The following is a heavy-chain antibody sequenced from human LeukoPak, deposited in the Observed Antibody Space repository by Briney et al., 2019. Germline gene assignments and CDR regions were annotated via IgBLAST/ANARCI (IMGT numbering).Heavy chain of an antibody. CDR3: ATGGAVRPGANWFDP. Sequence: SETLSLTCTVSGGSISSDTYYWAWIRQPPGKGLQWIGHIYYSGNTYYNPSLQSRVTISLHTSKNQFSLKLTSLTAADTAVYYCATGGAVRPGANWFDPWGQGTLVTVSS. CDR2: IYYSGNT. CDR1: GGSISSDTYY. D-gene: IGHD6-6*01. V-gene: IGHV4-39*07. J-gene: IGHJ5*02.